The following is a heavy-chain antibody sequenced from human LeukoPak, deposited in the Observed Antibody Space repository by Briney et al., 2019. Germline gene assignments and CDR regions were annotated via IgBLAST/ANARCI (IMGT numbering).Heavy chain of an antibody. V-gene: IGHV3-7*01. J-gene: IGHJ3*02. CDR1: GFTFSCYL. CDR2: IEQDGSEK. Sequence: GASLILSCASSGFTFSCYLMSLVRQARGKGLEWVANIEQDGSEKYYVDSVKGRFTISRDNAKNSLYLQMNSLRAEATAVYYCAAERFGDDAFDIWGQGTMVTVSS. CDR3: AAERFGDDAFDI. D-gene: IGHD3-16*01.